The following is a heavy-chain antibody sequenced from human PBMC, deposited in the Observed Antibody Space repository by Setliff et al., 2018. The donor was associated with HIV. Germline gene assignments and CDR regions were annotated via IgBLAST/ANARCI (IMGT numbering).Heavy chain of an antibody. CDR3: ARDLDIVVVVAATEYGMDV. Sequence: ASVKVSCKASGYTFTGYYMHWVRQVPGQGLEWMGWINPNSGGTNYAQKFQGRVTMTRDTSISTAYMELSRLRSDDTAVYYCARDLDIVVVVAATEYGMDVWGQGTTVTVSS. CDR1: GYTFTGYY. CDR2: INPNSGGT. J-gene: IGHJ6*02. V-gene: IGHV1-2*02. D-gene: IGHD2-15*01.